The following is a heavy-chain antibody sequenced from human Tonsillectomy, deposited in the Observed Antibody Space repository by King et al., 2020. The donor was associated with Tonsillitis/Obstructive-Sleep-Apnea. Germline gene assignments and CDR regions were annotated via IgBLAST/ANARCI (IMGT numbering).Heavy chain of an antibody. CDR1: GFTFSGSA. Sequence: VQLVESGGGLVQPGGSLKLSCAASGFTFSGSAMHWVRQASGKGLEWVGRIRSKANSYATAYAASANARFTISRDDLKNTAYLQMNSLTTDDTAVYYCTRPRYCGSTTCTNELDYWGQGTLVTVSS. J-gene: IGHJ4*02. V-gene: IGHV3-73*01. CDR3: TRPRYCGSTTCTNELDY. D-gene: IGHD2-2*01. CDR2: IRSKANSYAT.